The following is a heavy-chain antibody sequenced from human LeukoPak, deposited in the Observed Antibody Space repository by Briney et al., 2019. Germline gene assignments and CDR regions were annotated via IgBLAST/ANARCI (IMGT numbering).Heavy chain of an antibody. CDR2: ISYDGSNK. CDR3: AKEVAARPHRKHFDY. Sequence: GGSLRLSCAASGFTFSSYGMHWVPQAPGKGLEWVAVISYDGSNKYYADPVKGRFTISRDNSKNTLYLQMNSLRAEDTAVYYCAKEVAARPHRKHFDYWGQGTLVTVSS. D-gene: IGHD6-6*01. CDR1: GFTFSSYG. J-gene: IGHJ4*02. V-gene: IGHV3-30*18.